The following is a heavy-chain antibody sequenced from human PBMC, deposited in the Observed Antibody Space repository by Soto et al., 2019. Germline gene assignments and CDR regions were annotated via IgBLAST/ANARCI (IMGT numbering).Heavy chain of an antibody. CDR3: ARAPGPLGELRATWFDP. J-gene: IGHJ5*02. CDR1: GFTFSSYA. D-gene: IGHD3-10*01. CDR2: ISYDGSKK. V-gene: IGHV3-30-3*01. Sequence: PGGALRLSCAASGFTFSSYAMHWVRQAPGKGLEWVAVISYDGSKKYYADSVKGRFTISRDNSKNTLYLQMNSLRAEDTAVYYCARAPGPLGELRATWFDPWGQGALVTVSS.